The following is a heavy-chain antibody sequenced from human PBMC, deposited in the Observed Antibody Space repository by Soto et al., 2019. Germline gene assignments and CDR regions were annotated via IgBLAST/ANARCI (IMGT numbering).Heavy chain of an antibody. CDR3: GTAPGGGGY. CDR1: GFTVSNNY. V-gene: IGHV3-53*01. D-gene: IGHD3-10*01. J-gene: IGHJ4*02. CDR2: IYSGGYT. Sequence: EVQLVESGGGLIQPGGSLRLSCAVSGFTVSNNYMSWVRQAPGKGLEGVSVIYSGGYTAYGDSVKGRFTISRDNSKNTLFLQKNALSPGDPAVYSWGTAPGGGGYWGQGTLVTVSS.